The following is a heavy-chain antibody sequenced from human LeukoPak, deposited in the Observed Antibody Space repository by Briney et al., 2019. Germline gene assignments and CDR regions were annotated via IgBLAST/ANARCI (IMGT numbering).Heavy chain of an antibody. Sequence: GGSLRLSCAASGFTVSSYGMTWVRQAPGKGLEWVSAFSATDGSAQYAESVKGRFTISRDNSESSLYLQMNSLRDEDTAVYYCAKARIAAAGTGAFDVWGQGTMVTVSS. J-gene: IGHJ3*01. CDR2: FSATDGSA. CDR3: AKARIAAAGTGAFDV. V-gene: IGHV3-23*01. CDR1: GFTVSSYG. D-gene: IGHD6-13*01.